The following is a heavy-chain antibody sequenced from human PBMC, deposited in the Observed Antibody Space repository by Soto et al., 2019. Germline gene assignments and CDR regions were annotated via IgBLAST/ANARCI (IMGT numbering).Heavy chain of an antibody. V-gene: IGHV3-11*06. D-gene: IGHD3-22*01. J-gene: IGHJ3*02. Sequence: QVQLVESGGGLVKPGGSLRLSCAASGFTFSDYYMSWIRQAPGKGLECVSYISSSSSYTNYADSVKGRFTISRDNAKNSLYLQMNSLRAEDTAVYYCARDRYYDSSGYNGGDAFDIWGQGTMVTVSS. CDR2: ISSSSSYT. CDR1: GFTFSDYY. CDR3: ARDRYYDSSGYNGGDAFDI.